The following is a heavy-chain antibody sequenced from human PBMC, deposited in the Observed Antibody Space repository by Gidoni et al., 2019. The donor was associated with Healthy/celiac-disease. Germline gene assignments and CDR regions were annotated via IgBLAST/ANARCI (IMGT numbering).Heavy chain of an antibody. Sequence: QVQLQESGPGRVKPTETLYLTCTVSGGPIRSDHWSWIRQPPGKGLEWIGYISYSGSTNYYPSLKSRVTISVDTSKHQFSLELSSVTSADTAVYYCARDATTVTTTSLHAFDIWGQGTMVTFSS. V-gene: IGHV4-59*01. D-gene: IGHD4-17*01. J-gene: IGHJ3*02. CDR2: ISYSGST. CDR1: GGPIRSDH. CDR3: ARDATTVTTTSLHAFDI.